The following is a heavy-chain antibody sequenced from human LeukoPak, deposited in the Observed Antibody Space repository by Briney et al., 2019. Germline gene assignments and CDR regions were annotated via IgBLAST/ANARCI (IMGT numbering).Heavy chain of an antibody. CDR2: IYYSGST. Sequence: SETLSLTCTVSGGSISSYYWSWIRQPPGKGLEWIGYIYYSGSTNYNPSLKSRVTISVDTSKNQFSLKLSSMTAADTAVYYCARDGVAGTGYNWFDSWGQGTLVTVSS. J-gene: IGHJ5*01. CDR3: ARDGVAGTGYNWFDS. D-gene: IGHD6-19*01. V-gene: IGHV4-59*01. CDR1: GGSISSYY.